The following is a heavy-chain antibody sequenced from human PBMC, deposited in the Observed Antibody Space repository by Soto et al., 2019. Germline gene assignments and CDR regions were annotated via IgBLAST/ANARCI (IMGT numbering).Heavy chain of an antibody. CDR3: ARYGGYSYGYYYYYGMDV. J-gene: IGHJ6*02. V-gene: IGHV3-23*01. Sequence: EVQLLESGGGLVQPGGSLRLSCAASGFTFSSYAMSWVRQAPGKGLEWVSAISGSGGSTYYADSVKGRFTISRDNSKNTLYLQMNSLRAEDTAVYYCARYGGYSYGYYYYYGMDVWGQGTTVTVSS. CDR2: ISGSGGST. CDR1: GFTFSSYA. D-gene: IGHD5-18*01.